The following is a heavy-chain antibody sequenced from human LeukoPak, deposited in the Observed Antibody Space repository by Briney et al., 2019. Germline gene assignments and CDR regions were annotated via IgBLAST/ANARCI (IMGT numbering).Heavy chain of an antibody. D-gene: IGHD3-10*02. CDR1: GFTFSSYS. CDR3: AEHGITMIGGV. J-gene: IGHJ6*04. V-gene: IGHV3-21*01. Sequence: SGGSLRLSCAASGFTFSSYSMNWVRQAPGKGLEWVSSISSSSSYMYYADSLKGRFTISRDNAKNSLYLQMNSLRAEDTAVYYCAEHGITMIGGVWGKGTTVTISS. CDR2: ISSSSSYM.